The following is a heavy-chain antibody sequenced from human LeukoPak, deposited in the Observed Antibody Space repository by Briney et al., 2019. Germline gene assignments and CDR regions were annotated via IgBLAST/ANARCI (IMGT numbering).Heavy chain of an antibody. D-gene: IGHD3-22*01. CDR2: INSDGSST. J-gene: IGHJ3*02. CDR1: GFTFSNSW. CDR3: VRNYDSSAYPDAFDI. V-gene: IGHV3-74*01. Sequence: GGSLRLSCAASGFTFSNSWMHWVRQAPGKGLVCISRINSDGSSTHYADSVKGRFTISRDNAKNTLYLQMNSLRADDTAVYYCVRNYDSSAYPDAFDIWGQGTMVTVSS.